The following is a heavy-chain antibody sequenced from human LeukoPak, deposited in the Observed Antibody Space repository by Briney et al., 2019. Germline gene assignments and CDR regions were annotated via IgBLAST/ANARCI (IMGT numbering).Heavy chain of an antibody. D-gene: IGHD3-10*01. CDR3: ARGKRTYYYGSGSYYNGGYFDY. V-gene: IGHV4-34*01. CDR2: INHSGST. Sequence: SETLSLTCAVYGGSFSGYYWSWIRQPPGKGLEWIGEINHSGSTNYNPSLKSRVTISVDTSKNQFSLKLSSVTAADTAVYYCARGKRTYYYGSGSYYNGGYFDYWGQGTLVTVSS. J-gene: IGHJ4*02. CDR1: GGSFSGYY.